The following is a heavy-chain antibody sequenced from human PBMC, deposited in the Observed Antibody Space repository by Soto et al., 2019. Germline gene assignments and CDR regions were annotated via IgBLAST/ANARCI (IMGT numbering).Heavy chain of an antibody. V-gene: IGHV4-34*01. Sequence: TSETLSLTCAVYGGSFSGYYWSWIRQPPGKGLEWIGEINHSGSTNYNPSLKSRVTISVDTSKNQFSLKLSSVTAADTAVYYCARGIRMVRGVIYFDYWGQGTLVTVSS. CDR3: ARGIRMVRGVIYFDY. J-gene: IGHJ4*02. D-gene: IGHD3-10*01. CDR1: GGSFSGYY. CDR2: INHSGST.